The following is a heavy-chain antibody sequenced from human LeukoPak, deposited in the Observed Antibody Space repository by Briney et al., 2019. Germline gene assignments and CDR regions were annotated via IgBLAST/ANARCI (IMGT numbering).Heavy chain of an antibody. CDR3: ARGDSGSYYGGVPDY. CDR2: IYYSGST. D-gene: IGHD1-26*01. J-gene: IGHJ4*02. V-gene: IGHV4-59*01. Sequence: SETLSLTCTGSGGSISSYYWSWIRQPPGKGLEWNGYIYYSGSTNYNPSLKSRVTISVDTSKNQFSLKLSSVTAADTAVYYCARGDSGSYYGGVPDYWGQGTLVTVSS. CDR1: GGSISSYY.